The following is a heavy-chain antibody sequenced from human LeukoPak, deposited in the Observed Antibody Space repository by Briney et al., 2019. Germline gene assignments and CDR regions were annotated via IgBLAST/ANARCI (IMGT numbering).Heavy chain of an antibody. D-gene: IGHD1-26*01. J-gene: IGHJ4*02. CDR1: GFTFSSYA. V-gene: IGHV3-30*04. CDR3: ARKYSGTNPFDY. CDR2: TSFDVSNK. Sequence: GGSLRLSCAASGFTFSSYAMHWVRQAPGKGLEWVATTSFDVSNKYYADSVKGRFTISRDLSKNTLNLQMNSLRAEDTALYYCARKYSGTNPFDYWGQGTLVTVSS.